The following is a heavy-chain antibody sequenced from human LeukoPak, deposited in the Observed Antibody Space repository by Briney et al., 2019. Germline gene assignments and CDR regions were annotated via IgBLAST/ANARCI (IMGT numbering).Heavy chain of an antibody. V-gene: IGHV1-69*13. CDR1: GGTFSSYA. D-gene: IGHD6-19*01. CDR3: AGRGSGWDQNYFDY. Sequence: GASVKVSCKASGGTFSSYAISWVRQAPGQELEWMGGIIPIFGTANYAQKFQGRVTITADESTSTAYMELSSLRSEDTAVYYCAGRGSGWDQNYFDYWGQGTLVTVSS. CDR2: IIPIFGTA. J-gene: IGHJ4*02.